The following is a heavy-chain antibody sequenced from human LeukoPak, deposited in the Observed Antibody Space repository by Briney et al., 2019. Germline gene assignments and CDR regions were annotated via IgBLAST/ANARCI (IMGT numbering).Heavy chain of an antibody. CDR2: ISRNSVSI. CDR1: GFTFDDYA. Sequence: PGGSLRLSCAASGFTFDDYAMHWVRQAPGKGLEWVSPISRNSVSIDYADSVKGRFTISRDNAKNSLYLQMNSLKPEDTALYYCSKDLGTFYYCCGMDVWGQGTTVTVSS. V-gene: IGHV3-9*01. D-gene: IGHD1-7*01. CDR3: SKDLGTFYYCCGMDV. J-gene: IGHJ6*02.